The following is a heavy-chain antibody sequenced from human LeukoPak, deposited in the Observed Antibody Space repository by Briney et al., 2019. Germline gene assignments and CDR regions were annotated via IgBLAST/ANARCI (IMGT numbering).Heavy chain of an antibody. J-gene: IGHJ4*02. CDR1: RFSVSSNY. Sequence: GGSLRLSCAASRFSVSSNYMSWVRQAPGKGLEWVSALYSGGSTYYADSVKGRFTISRDNAKSTLYLQMNSLTAEDTAVYYCVRGSSGPDYWGQGTLVTVSS. V-gene: IGHV3-66*01. CDR3: VRGSSGPDY. CDR2: LYSGGST.